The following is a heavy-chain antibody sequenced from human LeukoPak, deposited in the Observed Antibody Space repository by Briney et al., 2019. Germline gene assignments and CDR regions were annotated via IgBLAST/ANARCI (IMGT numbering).Heavy chain of an antibody. CDR3: AASLDELLLNY. CDR2: IYYSGST. J-gene: IGHJ4*02. Sequence: SETLSLTCTVSGGSISSYYWSRIRQPPGKGLEWIGYIYYSGSTNYNPSLKSRVTISVDTSKNQFSLKLSSVTAADTAVYYCAASLDELLLNYWGQGTLVTVSS. V-gene: IGHV4-59*01. D-gene: IGHD2-2*01. CDR1: GGSISSYY.